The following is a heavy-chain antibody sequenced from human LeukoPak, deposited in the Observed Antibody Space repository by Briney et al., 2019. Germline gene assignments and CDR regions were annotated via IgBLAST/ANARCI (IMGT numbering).Heavy chain of an antibody. CDR2: VDPEDGET. J-gene: IGHJ4*02. Sequence: ASVKISCKVSGYTFTDYYMHWVQQAPGKGLEWMGLVDPEDGETIYAEKFQGRVTITRSTSISTAYMELSSLRSEDTAVYYCARGWELTDYWGQGTLVTVSS. D-gene: IGHD1-26*01. CDR1: GYTFTDYY. CDR3: ARGWELTDY. V-gene: IGHV1-69-2*01.